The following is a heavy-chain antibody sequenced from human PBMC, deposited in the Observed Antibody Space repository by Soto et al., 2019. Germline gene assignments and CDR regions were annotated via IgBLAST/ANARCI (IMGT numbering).Heavy chain of an antibody. CDR2: IYHSGST. V-gene: IGHV4-30-2*01. Sequence: SDTLSITGTFSGFSVSGGIYCWTWIRQPPGKGLEWIGYIYHSGSTYYNPSLKSRVTISVDRSKNQFSLKLSSVTAADTAVYYCASYGGMDVWGQGTKVTVSS. CDR1: GFSVSGGIYC. CDR3: ASYGGMDV. D-gene: IGHD3-16*01. J-gene: IGHJ6*02.